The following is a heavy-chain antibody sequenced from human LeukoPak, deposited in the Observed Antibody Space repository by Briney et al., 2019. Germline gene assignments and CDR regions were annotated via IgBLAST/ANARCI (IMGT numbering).Heavy chain of an antibody. Sequence: GGSLRLSCAGSGFTFSSAWMTWVRQTPGKGLEWVGHIKSRTDGGTTDYAAPVKGRFTVSRDDSTNMVYLQMNSLKTEDSAVYYCATEFYSNGYNCWGQGILVTVSS. CDR3: ATEFYSNGYNC. D-gene: IGHD5-24*01. V-gene: IGHV3-15*01. CDR1: GFTFSSAW. J-gene: IGHJ4*02. CDR2: IKSRTDGGTT.